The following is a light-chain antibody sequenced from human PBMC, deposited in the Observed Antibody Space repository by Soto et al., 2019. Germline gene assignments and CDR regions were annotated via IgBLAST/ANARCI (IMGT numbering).Light chain of an antibody. CDR1: QSILSN. J-gene: IGKJ1*01. CDR2: GAS. V-gene: IGKV3-15*01. Sequence: EMVMTRSPATLSVSPGERATLSCRASQSILSNLAWYQHKPGQPPRLLIYGASTRATGIPARFSGSGSGTEFTLTISSLQSEDFAVYYCQHYYNWPRTFGQGTKVEI. CDR3: QHYYNWPRT.